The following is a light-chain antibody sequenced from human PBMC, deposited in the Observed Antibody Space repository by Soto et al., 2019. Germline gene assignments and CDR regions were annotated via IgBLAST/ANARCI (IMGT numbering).Light chain of an antibody. CDR2: KAS. CDR3: QQYNTYPWT. CDR1: QSFSSW. V-gene: IGKV1-5*03. Sequence: QMTQSPSTLAASILDIVAIACGASQSFSSWLAWYQHKPGRAPKVLIYKASTLEDGVPSRFSGGGSGTEFTLTISSLQPDDFATYYCQQYNTYPWTFGQGTKVDI. J-gene: IGKJ1*01.